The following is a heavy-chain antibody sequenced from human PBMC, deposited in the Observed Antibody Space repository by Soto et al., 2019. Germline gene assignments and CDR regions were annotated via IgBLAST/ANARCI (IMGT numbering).Heavy chain of an antibody. V-gene: IGHV1-69*08. J-gene: IGHJ4*02. D-gene: IGHD4-17*01. CDR3: AREGYGDV. CDR1: EGTFSSYT. Sequence: QVQLVQSGAEVKKPGSSVKVSCKASEGTFSSYTISWVRQAPGPGLEWMGRINPILGIANYAQKFQGRVTITSDKSTSTAYMELSSLRSEDTSVYYCAREGYGDVWCQGTLDTV. CDR2: INPILGIA.